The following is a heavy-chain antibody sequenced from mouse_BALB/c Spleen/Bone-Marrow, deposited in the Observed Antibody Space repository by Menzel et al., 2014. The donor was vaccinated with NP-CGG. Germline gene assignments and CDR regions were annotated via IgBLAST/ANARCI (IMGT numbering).Heavy chain of an antibody. D-gene: IGHD2-2*01. CDR1: GCTFTNYW. V-gene: IGHV1S81*02. CDR2: INPSNGRT. J-gene: IGHJ4*01. CDR3: AARLSHLAMDY. Sequence: QVQLQQSGAELVKPGASLKLSCKASGCTFTNYWIHWVKQRPGQGLEWIGEINPSNGRTNYNEKFKTKATLTVDESSSTAYIQLSSLTSEDSAVNYCAARLSHLAMDYWGQGTSVTVSS.